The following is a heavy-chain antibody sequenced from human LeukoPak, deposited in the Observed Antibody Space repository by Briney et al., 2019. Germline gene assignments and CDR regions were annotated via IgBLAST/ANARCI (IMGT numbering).Heavy chain of an antibody. CDR3: ARSEETTVTTFDY. J-gene: IGHJ4*02. CDR1: GGSFSGYY. Sequence: SETLSLTGAVYGGSFSGYYWSWIRQPPGKGLEWIGEINHSGSTNYNPSLKSRVTLSVDTSKNQFSLKLSSVTAADTAVYYCARSEETTVTTFDYWGQGTLVTVSS. D-gene: IGHD4-17*01. V-gene: IGHV4-34*01. CDR2: INHSGST.